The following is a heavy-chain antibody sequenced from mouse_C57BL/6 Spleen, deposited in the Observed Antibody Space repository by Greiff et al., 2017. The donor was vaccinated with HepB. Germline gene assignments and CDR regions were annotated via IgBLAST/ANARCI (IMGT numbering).Heavy chain of an antibody. CDR2: INPSSGYT. Sequence: QLKESGAELARGGASGKMSCKASGYTFSSYTMHWVKQRAGRGLEWIGDINPSSGYTKYNQKFKDKATLTADKSSSTAYMQLSSLTSEDSAVYYCARGAEAMDYWGQGTSVTVSS. J-gene: IGHJ4*01. V-gene: IGHV1-4*01. CDR3: ARGAEAMDY. CDR1: GYTFSSYT.